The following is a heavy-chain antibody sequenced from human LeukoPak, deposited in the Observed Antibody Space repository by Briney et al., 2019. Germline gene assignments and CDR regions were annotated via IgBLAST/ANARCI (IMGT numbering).Heavy chain of an antibody. CDR2: IWSDSSYI. V-gene: IGHV3-33*08. D-gene: IGHD6-13*01. Sequence: AGGSLRLSCAASGFRFSSFGMHGVRQAPGKGLDWVAVIWSDSSYIYYADSVKGRFTISRDNSKNTLYLQMNSLRAEDTAVYYCAIIVQYTAEAGTGLESWGQGSLVTVSP. J-gene: IGHJ4*02. CDR3: AIIVQYTAEAGTGLES. CDR1: GFRFSSFG.